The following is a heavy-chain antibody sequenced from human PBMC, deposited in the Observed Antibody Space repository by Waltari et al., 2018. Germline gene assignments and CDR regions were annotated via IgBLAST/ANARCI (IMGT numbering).Heavy chain of an antibody. V-gene: IGHV4-39*01. J-gene: IGHJ4*02. CDR1: GDSISSSSYY. D-gene: IGHD2-15*01. Sequence: QLQLQESGPGLVKASETLSLTCTVSGDSISSSSYYWGWVRQPPGKGLEWIGNRYYSGSTHYNPALKSRVTISGDTSKSQFSLKLSSVTAADTSMYYCVRHARTTSGGKHFDHWGQGMLVTVSP. CDR2: RYYSGST. CDR3: VRHARTTSGGKHFDH.